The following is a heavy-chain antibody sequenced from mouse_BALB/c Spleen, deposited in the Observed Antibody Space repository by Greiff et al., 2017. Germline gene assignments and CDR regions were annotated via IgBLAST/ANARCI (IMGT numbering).Heavy chain of an antibody. CDR3: ARSCSSYDAMDY. CDR1: GFTFSSYA. D-gene: IGHD1-1*01. Sequence: VQLQQSGGGLVKPGGSLKLSCAASGFTFSSYAMSWVRQSPEKRLEWVAEISSGGSYTYYPDTVTGRFTISRDNAKNTLYLEMSSLRSEDTAMYYCARSCSSYDAMDYWGQGTSVTVSS. V-gene: IGHV5-9-4*01. J-gene: IGHJ4*01. CDR2: ISSGGSYT.